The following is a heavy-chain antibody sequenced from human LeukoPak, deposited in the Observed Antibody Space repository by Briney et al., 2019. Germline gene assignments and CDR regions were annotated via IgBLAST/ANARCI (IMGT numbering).Heavy chain of an antibody. CDR3: ARVGTYCSSTSCYASDFDY. V-gene: IGHV1-18*01. CDR1: GYTFTSYG. D-gene: IGHD2-2*01. CDR2: ISAYNGNT. J-gene: IGHJ4*02. Sequence: ASVKVSCKASGYTFTSYGISWVRQAPGQGLEWMGWISAYNGNTNYAQKLQGRVTMTTDTSTSTAYMELRSLRSDDTAVYYCARVGTYCSSTSCYASDFDYWGQGTLVTVSS.